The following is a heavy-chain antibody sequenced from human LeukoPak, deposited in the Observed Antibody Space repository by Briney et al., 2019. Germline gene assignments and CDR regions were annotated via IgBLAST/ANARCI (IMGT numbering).Heavy chain of an antibody. CDR3: ARVPSVIDAFDI. J-gene: IGHJ3*02. CDR2: IYYTGST. D-gene: IGHD2-21*01. Sequence: PSETLSLTCTVSGGSISSGGYYWSWIRQHPGKGLEWIAYIYYTGSTYYNPSLKSRPTVSVDTSKNHFSPRLSSMTAADTAVYYCARVPSVIDAFDIWGQGTMVTVSS. V-gene: IGHV4-31*03. CDR1: GGSISSGGYY.